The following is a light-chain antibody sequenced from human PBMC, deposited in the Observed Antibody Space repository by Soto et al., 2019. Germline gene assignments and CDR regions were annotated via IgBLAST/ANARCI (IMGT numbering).Light chain of an antibody. J-gene: IGKJ2*01. CDR1: QSVSSTY. CDR2: GAS. V-gene: IGKV3-20*01. CDR3: QQYGSSPYT. Sequence: EIVLTQSPGTLSLSPGERATLSCRASQSVSSTYLAWYQQKPGQAPRLLIYGASIRATGVPDRFSGSGSGTDFTLTISRLEPEDFAVYYCQQYGSSPYTFGQGNKLELK.